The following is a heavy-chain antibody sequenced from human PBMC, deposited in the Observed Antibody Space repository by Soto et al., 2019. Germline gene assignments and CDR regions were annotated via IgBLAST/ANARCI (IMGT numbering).Heavy chain of an antibody. Sequence: GGSLRLSCAASGFTFTDYWTHWVRQAPGKGLVWVSRINSDGSRTSYADSVTGRFTISRDNAKNTLYLQMDSLRVEDTALYYCARETYRGFYFDYWGQGTLVTVSS. CDR2: INSDGSRT. CDR3: ARETYRGFYFDY. CDR1: GFTFTDYW. J-gene: IGHJ4*02. D-gene: IGHD4-4*01. V-gene: IGHV3-74*01.